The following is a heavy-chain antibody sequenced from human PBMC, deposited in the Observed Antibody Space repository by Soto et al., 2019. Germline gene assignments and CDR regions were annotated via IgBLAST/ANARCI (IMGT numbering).Heavy chain of an antibody. V-gene: IGHV1-46*01. CDR2: INPSSSAT. D-gene: IGHD2-15*01. J-gene: IGHJ6*02. Sequence: ASVKVSCKASGYTITSYYMHWVRQAPGQGLEWMGIINPSSSATRYSQKFQGRVTMTRDVSTSTVYMEMSGLRSEDTAVYYCARGYCSSGNCYRLYYDMDVWGQGTTATVSS. CDR1: GYTITSYY. CDR3: ARGYCSSGNCYRLYYDMDV.